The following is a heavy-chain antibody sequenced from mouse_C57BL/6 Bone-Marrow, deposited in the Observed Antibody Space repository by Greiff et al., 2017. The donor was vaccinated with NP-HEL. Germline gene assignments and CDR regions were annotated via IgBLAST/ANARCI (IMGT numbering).Heavy chain of an antibody. J-gene: IGHJ3*01. CDR3: AREGSNYGFFAY. V-gene: IGHV1-69*01. CDR1: GYTFTSYW. Sequence: QVQLQQPGAELVMPGASVKLSCKASGYTFTSYWMHWVKQRPGQGLEWIGEIDPSDSYTNYNQKFEGKSTLTVDKSSSTAYMQLSSLTSEDSAVYYCAREGSNYGFFAYWGQGTLVTVSA. CDR2: IDPSDSYT. D-gene: IGHD2-5*01.